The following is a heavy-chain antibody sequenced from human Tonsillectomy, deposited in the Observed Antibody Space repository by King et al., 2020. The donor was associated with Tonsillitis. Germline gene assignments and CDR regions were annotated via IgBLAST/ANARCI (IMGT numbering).Heavy chain of an antibody. CDR2: IYYSGST. CDR1: GGSISSSSYY. J-gene: IGHJ5*02. V-gene: IGHV4-39*01. Sequence: QLQESGPGLVKPSETLSLTCTVSGGSISSSSYYWGWIRQPPGKGLEWIGSIYYSGSTYYNPSLKSRVTISIDTSKNQFSLKGTSMTAADTAVYYCARRGSSSPRYNWFDPWGQGTLVTVSS. CDR3: ARRGSSSPRYNWFDP. D-gene: IGHD6-6*01.